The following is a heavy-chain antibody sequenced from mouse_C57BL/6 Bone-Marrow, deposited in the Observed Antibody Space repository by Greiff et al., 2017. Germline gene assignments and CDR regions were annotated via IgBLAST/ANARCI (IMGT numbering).Heavy chain of an antibody. V-gene: IGHV5-6*01. CDR3: ARHYDYAWFAY. D-gene: IGHD2-4*01. CDR2: ISSGGSYT. J-gene: IGHJ3*01. Sequence: EVKVVESGGDLVKPGGSLKLSCAASGFTFSSYGMSWVRQTPDKRLEWVATISSGGSYTYYPDSVKGRFTISRDNAKNTLYLQMSSLKSEDTAMCYCARHYDYAWFAYWGQGTLVTVSA. CDR1: GFTFSSYG.